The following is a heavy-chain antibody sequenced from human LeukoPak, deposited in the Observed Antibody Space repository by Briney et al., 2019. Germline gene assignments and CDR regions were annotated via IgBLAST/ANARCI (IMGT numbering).Heavy chain of an antibody. CDR2: INPNSGNT. D-gene: IGHD3-16*02. CDR1: GYTFTGYY. V-gene: IGHV1-8*02. Sequence: ASVKVSCKASGYTFTGYYMHWVRQAPGQGLEWMGRINPNSGNTGYAQKFQGRVTMTRNTSISTAYMELSSLRSEDTAVYYCARVRAMITFGGVIDHFDYWGQGTLVTVSS. J-gene: IGHJ4*02. CDR3: ARVRAMITFGGVIDHFDY.